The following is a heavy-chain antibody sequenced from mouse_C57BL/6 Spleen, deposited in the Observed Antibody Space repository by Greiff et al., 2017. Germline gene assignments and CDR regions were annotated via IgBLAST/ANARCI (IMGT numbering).Heavy chain of an antibody. Sequence: QVQLQQSGAELVRPGASVTLSCKASGYTFTDYEMHWVKQTPVHGLEWIGAIDPETGGTAYNQKFKGKAILTADKSSSTAYMELRSLTSEDSAVYYCTRREVYDYDGAMDYWGQGTSVTVSS. CDR1: GYTFTDYE. D-gene: IGHD2-4*01. CDR3: TRREVYDYDGAMDY. CDR2: IDPETGGT. V-gene: IGHV1-15*01. J-gene: IGHJ4*01.